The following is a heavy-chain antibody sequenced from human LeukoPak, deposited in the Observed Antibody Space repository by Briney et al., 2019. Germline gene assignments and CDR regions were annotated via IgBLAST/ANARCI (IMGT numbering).Heavy chain of an antibody. Sequence: EWVAQTKQDGSEKYYVDSVKGRFTTSRDKNSLFLQMNSVRAEDTAVYYCVGWGISGITNHWGQGTLVTVSS. CDR3: VGWGISGITNH. D-gene: IGHD1-7*01. J-gene: IGHJ4*02. CDR2: TKQDGSEK. V-gene: IGHV3-7*01.